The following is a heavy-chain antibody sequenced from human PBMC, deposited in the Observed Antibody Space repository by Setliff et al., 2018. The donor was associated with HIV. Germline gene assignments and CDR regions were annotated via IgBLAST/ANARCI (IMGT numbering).Heavy chain of an antibody. CDR3: AVYSSSWFRYYGMDV. J-gene: IGHJ6*02. D-gene: IGHD6-13*01. Sequence: ASVKVSCKASGYTLTGYYMHWVRQAPGQGLEWMGWINPNSGGTNYAQKFQGRVTMTRDTSISTAYMELSRLRSDDTAVYYCAVYSSSWFRYYGMDVWGQGTTVTVSS. V-gene: IGHV1-2*02. CDR2: INPNSGGT. CDR1: GYTLTGYY.